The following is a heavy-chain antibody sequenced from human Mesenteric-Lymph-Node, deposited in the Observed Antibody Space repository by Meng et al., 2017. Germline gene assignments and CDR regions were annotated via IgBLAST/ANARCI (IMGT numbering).Heavy chain of an antibody. CDR2: INHSGST. CDR1: GGSFSGYY. CDR3: ARCLLGDYNYYYGMDV. Sequence: SETLSLTCAVYGGSFSGYYWSWIRQPLGKGLEWIGEINHSGSTNYNPSLKSRVTISVDTSKNQFSLKLSSVTAADTAVYYCARCLLGDYNYYYGMDVWGQGTTVTVSS. V-gene: IGHV4-34*01. J-gene: IGHJ6*02. D-gene: IGHD4-17*01.